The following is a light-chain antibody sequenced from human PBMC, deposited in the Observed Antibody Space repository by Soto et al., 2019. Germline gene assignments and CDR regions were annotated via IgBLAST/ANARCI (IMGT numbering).Light chain of an antibody. J-gene: IGKJ4*01. V-gene: IGKV1-12*01. CDR1: QGLSSR. Sequence: DIQMTQSPSSVSASVGDRFTITCRASQGLSSRLAWYQQKPGKAPNLLIYSASSLQSGVPSRFSGSGSETDFTLTIGSLQPEDFATYYCQQSNSCPLTFGGGTKVEIK. CDR2: SAS. CDR3: QQSNSCPLT.